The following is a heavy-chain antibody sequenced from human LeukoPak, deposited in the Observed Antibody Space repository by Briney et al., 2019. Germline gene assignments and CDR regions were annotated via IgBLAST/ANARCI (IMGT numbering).Heavy chain of an antibody. D-gene: IGHD2/OR15-2a*01. V-gene: IGHV4-4*07. Sequence: SETLSLTCSVSGASISSYYWNWIRQAAGKGLEWVGRIYASGSTNYNPSLKSRVTISMDKSKNQFSLNLKSVTAADTAIYYCARDFYGDDGHHPFDYWSQGVLVTVSS. CDR3: ARDFYGDDGHHPFDY. J-gene: IGHJ4*02. CDR1: GASISSYY. CDR2: IYASGST.